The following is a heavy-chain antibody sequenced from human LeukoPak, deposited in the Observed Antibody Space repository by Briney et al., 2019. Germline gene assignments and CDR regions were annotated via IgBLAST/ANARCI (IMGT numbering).Heavy chain of an antibody. CDR2: ISSSGGTI. J-gene: IGHJ6*04. V-gene: IGHV3-48*03. D-gene: IGHD3-9*01. Sequence: PGGSLRLSCAASGFTFSSYEMNWVRQAPGKGLEWVSYISSSGGTIYYADSVKGRFTISRDNAKNSLYLQMNSLRAEDTAVYYCARAAEDWLYYYYGMDVWGKGTTVTVSS. CDR1: GFTFSSYE. CDR3: ARAAEDWLYYYYGMDV.